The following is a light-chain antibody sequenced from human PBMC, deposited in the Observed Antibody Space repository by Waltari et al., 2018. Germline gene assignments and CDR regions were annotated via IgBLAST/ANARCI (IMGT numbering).Light chain of an antibody. V-gene: IGLV1-51*02. Sequence: QSLLPQPPSGSAPPGQQVTISCPGGSPNIGSNYVSWYQQFPGTTPKLLIYETTKRPSGIPGRFSGSKSGTSATLDISRLQAGDEADYYCGTWDASLRAWVFGGGTKLTVL. CDR1: SPNIGSNY. CDR2: ETT. J-gene: IGLJ3*02. CDR3: GTWDASLRAWV.